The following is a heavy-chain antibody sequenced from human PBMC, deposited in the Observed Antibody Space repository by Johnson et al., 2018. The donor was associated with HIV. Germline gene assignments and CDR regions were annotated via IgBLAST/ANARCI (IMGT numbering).Heavy chain of an antibody. V-gene: IGHV3-73*01. J-gene: IGHJ3*02. D-gene: IGHD5-24*01. Sequence: VQLVESGGGVVQPGRSLRLSCAASGFTFSSYAMHWVRQASGKGLEWVGRIRSKANSYATTYAASVKGRFTISRDDSKNTAYLQMNSLKTEDTAVYYCARACRDGYNADAFDIWGQGTMVTVSS. CDR3: ARACRDGYNADAFDI. CDR1: GFTFSSYA. CDR2: IRSKANSYAT.